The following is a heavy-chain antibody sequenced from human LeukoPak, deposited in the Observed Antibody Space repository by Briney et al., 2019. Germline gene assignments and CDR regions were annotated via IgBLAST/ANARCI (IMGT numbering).Heavy chain of an antibody. CDR3: ARDPGYSSSWYSAGAFDI. CDR2: ISYDGSNK. CDR1: GFTFSSYA. V-gene: IGHV3-30*04. D-gene: IGHD6-13*01. Sequence: PGRSLRLSCAASGFTFSSYAMHWVRQAPGKGLEWVAVISYDGSNKYYADSVKGRFTISRDNSKNTLYLQMNGLRAEDTAVYYCARDPGYSSSWYSAGAFDIWGQGTMVTVSS. J-gene: IGHJ3*02.